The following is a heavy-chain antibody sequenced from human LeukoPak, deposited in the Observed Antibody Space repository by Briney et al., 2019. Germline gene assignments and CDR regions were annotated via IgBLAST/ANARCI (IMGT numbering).Heavy chain of an antibody. CDR3: ACAAAGTQTNWFDP. CDR1: GYTLTELS. CDR2: FDPEDGET. J-gene: IGHJ5*02. V-gene: IGHV1-24*01. Sequence: ASVKVSCKVSGYTLTELSMHWVRQAPGKGLEWMGGFDPEDGETIYAQKFQGRVTMTEDTSTDTAYMELSSLRSEDTAVYYCACAAAGTQTNWFDPWGQGTLVTVSS. D-gene: IGHD6-13*01.